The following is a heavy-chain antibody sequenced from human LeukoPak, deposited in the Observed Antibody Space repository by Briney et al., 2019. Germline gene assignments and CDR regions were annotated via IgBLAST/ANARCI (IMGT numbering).Heavy chain of an antibody. CDR2: ISGSGAYT. CDR3: AKYFASGSYYKLPH. V-gene: IGHV3-23*01. CDR1: GFTFSSYA. J-gene: IGHJ1*01. Sequence: GGSLRLSCAASGFTFSSYAMSWVRQAPGKGLEWVSTISGSGAYTYYADSVKGRFTISRDNSKYTLYLQMNSLRAEDTAVYYCAKYFASGSYYKLPHWGQGTLVTVSS. D-gene: IGHD3-10*01.